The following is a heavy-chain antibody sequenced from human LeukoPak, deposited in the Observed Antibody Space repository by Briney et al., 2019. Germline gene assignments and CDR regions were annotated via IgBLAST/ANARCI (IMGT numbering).Heavy chain of an antibody. J-gene: IGHJ5*02. D-gene: IGHD4/OR15-4a*01. CDR2: ISYSGIP. V-gene: IGHV4-31*03. CDR3: ARALVPPDYCIPPPNLFDP. CDR1: GDSINSDNYY. Sequence: TSQTLSLTCTVAGDSINSDNYYWNWIRQHPGKGLEWIGYISYSGIPYYNPSLKSRVTISVDTSKNQSSLKLSSVNAADTAVYYCARALVPPDYCIPPPNLFDPWSQGTLVTVSS.